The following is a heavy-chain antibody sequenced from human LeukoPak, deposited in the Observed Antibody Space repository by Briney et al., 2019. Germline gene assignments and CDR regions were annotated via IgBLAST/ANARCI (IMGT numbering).Heavy chain of an antibody. CDR3: ARDYYGSGRQTPRYYYYMDV. Sequence: GGSLRLSCAASGFTFSSYAMHWARQAPGKGLEWVAVISYDGTKKYYADSVKGRFTISRDNSKNTLYLQMNSLRAEDTAVYYCARDYYGSGRQTPRYYYYMDVWGKGTTVTISS. CDR2: ISYDGTKK. V-gene: IGHV3-30*04. J-gene: IGHJ6*03. CDR1: GFTFSSYA. D-gene: IGHD3-10*01.